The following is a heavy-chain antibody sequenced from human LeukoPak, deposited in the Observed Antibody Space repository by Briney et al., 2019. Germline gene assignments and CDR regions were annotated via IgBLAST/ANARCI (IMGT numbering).Heavy chain of an antibody. V-gene: IGHV4-39*07. CDR3: ARAVAGTFDY. CDR2: IYYSGST. Sequence: PSETLSLTCTVSGGPISSSSYYWGWIRQPPGKGLEWIGSIYYSGSTYYNPSLKSRVTISVDTSKNQFSLKLSSVTAADTAVYYCARAVAGTFDYWGQGTLVTVSS. D-gene: IGHD6-19*01. CDR1: GGPISSSSYY. J-gene: IGHJ4*02.